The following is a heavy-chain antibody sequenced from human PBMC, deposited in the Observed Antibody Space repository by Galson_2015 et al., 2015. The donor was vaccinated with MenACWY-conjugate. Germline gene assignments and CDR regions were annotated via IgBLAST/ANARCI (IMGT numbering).Heavy chain of an antibody. V-gene: IGHV1-18*04. CDR3: ARVSLRDSGSNPNWLDP. CDR1: GYTFTNYD. D-gene: IGHD3-10*01. J-gene: IGHJ5*02. Sequence: SVKVSCKASGYTFTNYDITWVRQAPGQGLEWMGWISHYNGNTRFGEKVQGRVSMTTDTSPNTAYMELRSLRSDDTAVYYCARVSLRDSGSNPNWLDPWGQGTLVTVSS. CDR2: ISHYNGNT.